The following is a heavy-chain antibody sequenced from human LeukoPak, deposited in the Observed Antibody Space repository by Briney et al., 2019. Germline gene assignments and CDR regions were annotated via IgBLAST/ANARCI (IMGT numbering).Heavy chain of an antibody. D-gene: IGHD3-10*01. CDR1: GGSISSSSYY. J-gene: IGHJ5*02. V-gene: IGHV4-39*02. CDR3: ARDKGGEWFGELSSGWFDP. CDR2: IYYSGST. Sequence: SETLSLTCTVSGGSISSSSYYWGWIRQPPGKGLEWIGTIYYSGSTYYNPSLKSRVTISADTSNDQFSLKLSSVTAADTAVYYCARDKGGEWFGELSSGWFDPWGQGTLVTVSS.